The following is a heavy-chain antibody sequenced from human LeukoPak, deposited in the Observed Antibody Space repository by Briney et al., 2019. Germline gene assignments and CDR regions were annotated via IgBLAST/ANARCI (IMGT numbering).Heavy chain of an antibody. J-gene: IGHJ4*02. CDR3: ANEIRPNDY. V-gene: IGHV3-23*01. D-gene: IGHD4-17*01. Sequence: HTGGSLRLSCAASGFTFSSYAMTWVRQAPGKGLEWVSAISISGTKTYYADSVKGRFTISRDNSKNTLYLQMYSLRAEDTAVYYCANEIRPNDYWGQGTLVTVSS. CDR1: GFTFSSYA. CDR2: ISISGTKT.